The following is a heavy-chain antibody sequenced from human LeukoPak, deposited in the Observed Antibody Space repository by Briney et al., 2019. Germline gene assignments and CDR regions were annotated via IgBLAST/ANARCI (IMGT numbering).Heavy chain of an antibody. V-gene: IGHV1-2*02. CDR2: INPNSGGT. CDR1: GYTFTGYY. D-gene: IGHD6-6*01. CDR3: ARDTGAARLWFDP. J-gene: IGHJ5*02. Sequence: ASVKVSCKASGYTFTGYYMHWVRQAPGQGLEWMGWINPNSGGTNYAQKFQGRVTMTRDTSISTAYMELSRLRSDDTAVYCCARDTGAARLWFDPWGQGTLVTVSS.